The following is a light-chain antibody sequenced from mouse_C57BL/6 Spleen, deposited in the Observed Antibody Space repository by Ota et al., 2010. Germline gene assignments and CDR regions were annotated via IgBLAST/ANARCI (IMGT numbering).Light chain of an antibody. CDR1: QSTVKQVEKSKETN. Sequence: MTQYSISLECVSRREGTTMSCKSSQSTVKQVEKSKETNLTWYQQKPGQPPKLLIYWASTRESGVPDRFTGSGSGTDFTLTISSVQAEDLAVYYCQNDYSYPPEFGSGTKLEIK. J-gene: IGKJ4*01. CDR2: WAS. V-gene: IGKV8-19*01. CDR3: QNDYSYPPE.